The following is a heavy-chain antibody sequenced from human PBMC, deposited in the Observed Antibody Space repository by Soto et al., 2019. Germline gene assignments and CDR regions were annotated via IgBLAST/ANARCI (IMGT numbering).Heavy chain of an antibody. CDR2: IYYSGST. Sequence: QVQLQESGPGLVKPSETLSLTCTVSGGSISSYYWSWIRQPPGKGLEWIGYIYYSGSTNYNPSPTSRVTRSVDTSKNQCSLKLSSVTAADPAVYYCAQCGVVNPYWYFALWCRGTMVTVFS. D-gene: IGHD2-15*01. CDR3: AQCGVVNPYWYFAL. J-gene: IGHJ2*01. V-gene: IGHV4-59*01. CDR1: GGSISSYY.